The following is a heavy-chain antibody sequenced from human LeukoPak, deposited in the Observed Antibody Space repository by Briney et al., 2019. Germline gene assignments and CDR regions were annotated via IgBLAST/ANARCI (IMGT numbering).Heavy chain of an antibody. CDR2: IYYSGTT. Sequence: PSETLSLTCTVSGGAVSSGSYYWSWIRQPPGKGLEWVGYIYYSGTTNYNPSPKSRVTISVDTSKNQYSLKLSSVTAADTAVYFCARARYGEDAFDIWGQGAMVAVSS. CDR1: GGAVSSGSYY. D-gene: IGHD4-17*01. J-gene: IGHJ3*02. V-gene: IGHV4-61*01. CDR3: ARARYGEDAFDI.